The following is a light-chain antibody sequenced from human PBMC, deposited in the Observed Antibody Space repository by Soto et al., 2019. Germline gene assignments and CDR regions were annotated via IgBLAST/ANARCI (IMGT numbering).Light chain of an antibody. Sequence: EIVMTQSPSTLPVSPGERATLSCRASQRVSNDFAWYQQKPGQAPRLLIYGASTRATGIPARFSGSGSGTEFTLTISSLEPEDFEVYYCQQRSNWPLTFGGGTKVDIK. CDR1: QRVSND. V-gene: IGKV3-15*01. CDR2: GAS. J-gene: IGKJ4*01. CDR3: QQRSNWPLT.